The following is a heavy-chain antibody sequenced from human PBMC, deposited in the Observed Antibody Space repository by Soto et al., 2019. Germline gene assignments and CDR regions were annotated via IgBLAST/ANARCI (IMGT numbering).Heavy chain of an antibody. D-gene: IGHD2-15*01. V-gene: IGHV1-18*01. CDR3: ARVHCSGHGCYFVDY. Sequence: QVQLVQSGAEVKKPGASVKVSCKASGYTFTSYGISWVRQAPGQGLEWMGWMRAYNGNTHYVQKLQGRVTMTTDTPTSTDYMELRSLRSDDTAVYYCARVHCSGHGCYFVDYWGQGTLVTVSS. CDR1: GYTFTSYG. CDR2: MRAYNGNT. J-gene: IGHJ4*02.